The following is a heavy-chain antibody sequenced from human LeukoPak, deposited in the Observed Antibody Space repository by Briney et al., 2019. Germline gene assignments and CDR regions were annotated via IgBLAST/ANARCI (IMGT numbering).Heavy chain of an antibody. D-gene: IGHD6-13*01. CDR3: ARDMGRAWYGPPDY. V-gene: IGHV3-33*01. CDR1: GFIFSNYG. Sequence: GGSLRLSCAASGFIFSNYGMHWVRQAPGKRLEWVAVIWNDGSETFHADSVKGRFRIARDNSKNTLHLQMNSLRAEDTAVYFCARDMGRAWYGPPDYWGQGTLVTASS. J-gene: IGHJ4*02. CDR2: IWNDGSET.